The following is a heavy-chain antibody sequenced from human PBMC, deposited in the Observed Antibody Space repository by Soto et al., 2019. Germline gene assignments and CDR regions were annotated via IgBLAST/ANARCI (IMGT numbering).Heavy chain of an antibody. CDR1: GYTFTSYD. D-gene: IGHD4-4*01. CDR2: MNPNSGNT. Sequence: ASLKRSCKAPGYTFTSYDINWVRQATGQGLEWMGWMNPNSGNTGYAQKFQGRVTMTRNTSISTAYMELSSLRSEDTAVYYCASSVTTGRFCYYGMDVWGQGTTVTVSS. V-gene: IGHV1-8*01. CDR3: ASSVTTGRFCYYGMDV. J-gene: IGHJ6*02.